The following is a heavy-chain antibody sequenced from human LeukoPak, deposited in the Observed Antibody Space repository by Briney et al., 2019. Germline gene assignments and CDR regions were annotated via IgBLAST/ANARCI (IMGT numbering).Heavy chain of an antibody. CDR1: GYTFTGYY. V-gene: IGHV1-2*02. D-gene: IGHD2-2*01. CDR3: AREGGLVVPAVPGGYYYYGMDV. J-gene: IGHJ6*02. CDR2: INPNSGGT. Sequence: ASVKVSGKASGYTFTGYYMHWVRQAPGQGLEWMGWINPNSGGTNYAQKFQGRVTMTRYTSISTAYMELSRLRSDDTAVYYCAREGGLVVPAVPGGYYYYGMDVWGQGTTVTVSS.